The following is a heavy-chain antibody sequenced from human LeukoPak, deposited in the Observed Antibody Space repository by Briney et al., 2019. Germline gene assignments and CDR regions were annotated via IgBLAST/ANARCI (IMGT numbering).Heavy chain of an antibody. J-gene: IGHJ4*02. CDR2: INSDGSST. Sequence: GGSLRLSCAASGFTFSSYWMHWVRQAPVKGLVWVSRINSDGSSTSYADSVKGRFTISRDNAKNTLYLQMNSLRAEDTAVYYCANIAVAGAGNYWGQGTLVTVSS. V-gene: IGHV3-74*01. D-gene: IGHD6-19*01. CDR1: GFTFSSYW. CDR3: ANIAVAGAGNY.